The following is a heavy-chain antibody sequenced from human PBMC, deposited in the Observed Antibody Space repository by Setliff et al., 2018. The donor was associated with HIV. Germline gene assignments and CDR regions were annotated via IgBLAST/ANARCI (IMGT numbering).Heavy chain of an antibody. CDR3: ARHEWPIGVVYFDY. V-gene: IGHV4-34*01. J-gene: IGHJ4*02. Sequence: KTSETLSLTCAVSGGTFSLHYYTWIRQSPLRGLEWIGEINHSGGTRYNPSLESRVTMSLDSSRKQFSLRLISVTATDTAVYYCARHEWPIGVVYFDYWGQGTLVTVSS. D-gene: IGHD2-15*01. CDR2: INHSGGT. CDR1: GGTFSLHY.